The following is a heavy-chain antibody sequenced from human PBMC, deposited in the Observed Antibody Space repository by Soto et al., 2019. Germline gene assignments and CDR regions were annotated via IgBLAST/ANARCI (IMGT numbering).Heavy chain of an antibody. CDR3: ARDSRVFGVVPHYYYYYGMDV. D-gene: IGHD3-3*01. CDR1: GYTFTSYY. Sequence: ASVKVSCKASGYTFTSYYMHWVRPAPGQGLEWMGIINPSGGSTSYAQKFQGRVTMTRDTSTSTVYMELSSLRSEDTAVYYCARDSRVFGVVPHYYYYYGMDVWGQGTTVTVSS. V-gene: IGHV1-46*01. J-gene: IGHJ6*02. CDR2: INPSGGST.